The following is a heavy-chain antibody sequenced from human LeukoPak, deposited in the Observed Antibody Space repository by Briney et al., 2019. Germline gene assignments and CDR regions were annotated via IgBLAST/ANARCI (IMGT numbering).Heavy chain of an antibody. CDR2: ISSTSSYI. CDR3: ARAPYGSGTYWYFDL. CDR1: GFTFSSYN. V-gene: IGHV3-21*01. J-gene: IGHJ2*01. Sequence: SGGSLRLSCAASGFTFSSYNMNWVRQAPGKGPEWVSSISSTSSYIYYPDSVKGRFTISRDNAKNSLYMQMNSLRAEDTAVYYCARAPYGSGTYWYFDLWGRGTLVTVSS. D-gene: IGHD3-10*01.